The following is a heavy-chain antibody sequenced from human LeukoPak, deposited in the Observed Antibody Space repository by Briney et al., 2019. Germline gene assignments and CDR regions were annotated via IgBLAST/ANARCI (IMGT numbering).Heavy chain of an antibody. D-gene: IGHD6-13*01. Sequence: GGPLRLSCAASGFTSTSYAMHWVRQAPGKGLEWVAVISYDGSNKYYADSVKGRFTISRDNSKNTLYLQMNSLRAEDTAVYYCARGYSSSWYYFDYWGQGTLVTVSS. CDR2: ISYDGSNK. J-gene: IGHJ4*02. CDR3: ARGYSSSWYYFDY. V-gene: IGHV3-30*04. CDR1: GFTSTSYA.